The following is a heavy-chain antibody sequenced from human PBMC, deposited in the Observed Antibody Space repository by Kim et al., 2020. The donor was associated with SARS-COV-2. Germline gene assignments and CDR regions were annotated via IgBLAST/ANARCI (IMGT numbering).Heavy chain of an antibody. V-gene: IGHV4-39*01. CDR3: ARHLGGDFDY. Sequence: SETLSLNCTVSGGSISSSSYYWGWIRQPPGKGLEWIGSIYYSGSTYYNPSLKSRVTISVDTSKNQFSLKLSSVTAADTAVYYCARHLGGDFDYWGQGTLVTVSS. J-gene: IGHJ4*02. CDR1: GGSISSSSYY. D-gene: IGHD2-15*01. CDR2: IYYSGST.